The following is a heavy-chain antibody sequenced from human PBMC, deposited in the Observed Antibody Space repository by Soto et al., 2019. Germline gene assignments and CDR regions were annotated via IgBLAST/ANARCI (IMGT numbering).Heavy chain of an antibody. CDR3: ARHDYGGFGL. CDR2: IYYSGST. CDR1: GGSISRSSYY. J-gene: IGHJ4*02. D-gene: IGHD4-17*01. Sequence: QLQLQESGPGLVKPSETLSLTCTVSGGSISRSSYYWGWIRQPPGKGLEWIGSIYYSGSTYYNPSLTSRVTISVDTSKNQFSLKLRSVTAADTAVYYCARHDYGGFGLWGQGTLVTVSS. V-gene: IGHV4-39*01.